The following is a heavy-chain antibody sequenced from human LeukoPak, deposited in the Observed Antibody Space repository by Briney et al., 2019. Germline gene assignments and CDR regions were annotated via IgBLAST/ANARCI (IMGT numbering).Heavy chain of an antibody. CDR2: IKVDGSET. V-gene: IGHV3-7*01. D-gene: IGHD4-11*01. Sequence: ETLSLACAVSGGSISTNNWWSWVRQVPGKGLEWLANIKVDGSETYYVDSLKGRFTISRDNAKNSVYLQMNSLRVEDTAVYYCARDGHWEVTRGHYFDYWGQGTLVTVSS. CDR1: GGSISTNNW. CDR3: ARDGHWEVTRGHYFDY. J-gene: IGHJ4*02.